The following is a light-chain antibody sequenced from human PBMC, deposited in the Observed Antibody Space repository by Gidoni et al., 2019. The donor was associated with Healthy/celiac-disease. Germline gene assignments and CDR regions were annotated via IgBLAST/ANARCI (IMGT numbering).Light chain of an antibody. V-gene: IGKV1-39*01. CDR1: QGISSY. CDR3: QQSYSTPG. J-gene: IGKJ3*01. Sequence: DIQMTQSPSYLSAAVGDRDNITCRESQGISSYLNWYQQKPGKAPKLLIYAASSLQSGVPSRFSGSGSGTDFSLTISSLQPEDFATYYCQQSYSTPGFGPGTKVDIK. CDR2: AAS.